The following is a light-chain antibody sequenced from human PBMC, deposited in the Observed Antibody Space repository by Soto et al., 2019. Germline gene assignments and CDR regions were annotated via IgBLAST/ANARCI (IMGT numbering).Light chain of an antibody. CDR1: QSVSSN. CDR2: GAS. CDR3: QQYNNWPPLT. Sequence: EIVMTQSPATLSVSPGERATLSCRASQSVSSNLAWYQQKPGQAPRLLIYGASTRSTAIPARFSGSGSGTEFTLTISSLQSDDCAVYYCQQYNNWPPLTVGGGTKVEIK. J-gene: IGKJ4*01. V-gene: IGKV3-15*01.